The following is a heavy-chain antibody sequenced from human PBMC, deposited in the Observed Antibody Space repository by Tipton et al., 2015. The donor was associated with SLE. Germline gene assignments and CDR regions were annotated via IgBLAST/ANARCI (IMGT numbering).Heavy chain of an antibody. V-gene: IGHV3-33*06. Sequence: RSLRLSCAASGFTFRSYGMHWVRQAPGKGLEWVALIWYDGSNKYYADSLKGRFTISRDNSKNTLYLQMNSLRAEDTAVYYCAKDGSRMTRVYNMDVWGKGTTVTVSS. CDR3: AKDGSRMTRVYNMDV. D-gene: IGHD2-21*02. J-gene: IGHJ6*03. CDR2: IWYDGSNK. CDR1: GFTFRSYG.